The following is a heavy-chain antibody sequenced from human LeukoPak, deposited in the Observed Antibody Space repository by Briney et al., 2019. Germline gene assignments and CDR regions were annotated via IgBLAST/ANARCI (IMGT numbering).Heavy chain of an antibody. J-gene: IGHJ5*02. D-gene: IGHD2-2*01. Sequence: SETLSLTCTVSVGSISSYYWSWIRQPPGKGLEWIGYIYYSGTTNYNPSLKSRVTISVDTSKNQFSLKLSSVTAAATAVYYCARHAVDEYQLSCFDPWGQGTLVTVSS. V-gene: IGHV4-59*08. CDR2: IYYSGTT. CDR3: ARHAVDEYQLSCFDP. CDR1: VGSISSYY.